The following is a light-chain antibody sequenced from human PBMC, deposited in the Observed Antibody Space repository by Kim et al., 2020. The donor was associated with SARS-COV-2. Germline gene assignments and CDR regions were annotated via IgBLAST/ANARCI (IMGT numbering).Light chain of an antibody. CDR3: QTWDTNSAV. V-gene: IGLV3-1*01. Sequence: SVSPGQTATITCSGDKLGDKYSSWYQQKPGQSPVMLIYQDTKRPSGIPERFSGSNSGNTATLTISGTQAMDEAEYFCQTWDTNSAVFGGGTRLTVL. CDR1: KLGDKY. CDR2: QDT. J-gene: IGLJ2*01.